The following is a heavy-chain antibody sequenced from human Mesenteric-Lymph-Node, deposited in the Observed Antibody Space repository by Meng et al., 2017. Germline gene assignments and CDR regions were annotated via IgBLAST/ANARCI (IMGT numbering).Heavy chain of an antibody. Sequence: QVQLQQWGAGLLKPSETLSLPCAVYGGSFSGYYWSWIRQPPGKGLEWIGEMYHSGTTNYNPSLKSRVTISMGKSNNQLSLKLNSVTVADTAVYYCATQESRDGHNPYWGQGTLVTVSS. D-gene: IGHD5-24*01. CDR3: ATQESRDGHNPY. CDR2: MYHSGTT. V-gene: IGHV4-34*01. CDR1: GGSFSGYY. J-gene: IGHJ4*02.